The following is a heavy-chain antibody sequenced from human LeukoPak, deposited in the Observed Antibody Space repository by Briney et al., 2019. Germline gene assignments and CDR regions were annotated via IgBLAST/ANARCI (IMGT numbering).Heavy chain of an antibody. CDR3: AKPREQWLVNDAFDI. V-gene: IGHV1-46*01. CDR2: INPSGDGT. CDR1: GYSLTSYF. J-gene: IGHJ3*02. Sequence: GASVKVSCKASGYSLTSYFMHWVRQAPGQGLEWVGVINPSGDGTSYTQKFQGRVTMTRDMSTSTVFMELTSLRSEDTAVYYCAKPREQWLVNDAFDIWGQGTMVTVSS. D-gene: IGHD6-19*01.